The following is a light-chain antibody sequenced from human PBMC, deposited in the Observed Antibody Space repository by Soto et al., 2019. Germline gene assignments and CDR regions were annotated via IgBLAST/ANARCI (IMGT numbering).Light chain of an antibody. Sequence: DIQMTQSPSTLSASVGDRVTITCRAGQSISSWLAWYQQKPGKAPKLLIYKASSLESGVPSRFSGSGSGTEFTLTITSLQPDDFATYYCQQYNSYPVTFGGGTKV. V-gene: IGKV1-5*03. CDR3: QQYNSYPVT. CDR2: KAS. CDR1: QSISSW. J-gene: IGKJ4*01.